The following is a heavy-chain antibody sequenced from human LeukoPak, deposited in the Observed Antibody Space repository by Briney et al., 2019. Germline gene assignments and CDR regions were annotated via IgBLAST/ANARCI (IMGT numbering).Heavy chain of an antibody. CDR3: ARDKSVGATPFDY. V-gene: IGHV3-7*05. J-gene: IGHJ4*02. CDR1: GFTFSNYW. CDR2: IKQDGSEK. D-gene: IGHD1-26*01. Sequence: GGSLRLSCAASGFTFSNYWMGWVRQTPGKGLERVANIKQDGSEKYYVDSVKGRFTISRDNAKKSLYLQMNSLRAEDTAVYYCARDKSVGATPFDYWGQGTLVTVSS.